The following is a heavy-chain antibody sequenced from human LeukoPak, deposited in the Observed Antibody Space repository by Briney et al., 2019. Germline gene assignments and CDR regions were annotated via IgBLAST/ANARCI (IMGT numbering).Heavy chain of an antibody. D-gene: IGHD1-14*01. J-gene: IGHJ4*02. CDR1: GYSFTGYY. V-gene: IGHV1-2*02. Sequence: ASVKVSCKVSGYSFTGYYIHWVRQAPGQGFEGMGWINPNRGDTNYAQKFQGRVTLTEDTSISTAFVELYSLRSDDTAVYYCARDLPSGNHQRFYFDYWGRGTLITVSS. CDR2: INPNRGDT. CDR3: ARDLPSGNHQRFYFDY.